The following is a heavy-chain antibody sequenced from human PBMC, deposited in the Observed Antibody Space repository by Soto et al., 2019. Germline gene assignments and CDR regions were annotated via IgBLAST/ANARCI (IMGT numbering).Heavy chain of an antibody. CDR3: ARDGSYEADNWFDY. J-gene: IGHJ5*01. CDR1: DDSISRSSFY. Sequence: SETLSLTCTVSDDSISRSSFYWGWIRQPPGKELEWIGSIYYSGNTHYNPSLRSRVTISVDTSKNQFSLKLSSVTAADTAVYYCARDGSYEADNWFDYWGQGTLVTVSS. V-gene: IGHV4-39*07. D-gene: IGHD1-26*01. CDR2: IYYSGNT.